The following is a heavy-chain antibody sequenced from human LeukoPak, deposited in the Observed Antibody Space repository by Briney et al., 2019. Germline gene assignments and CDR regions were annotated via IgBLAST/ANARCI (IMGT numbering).Heavy chain of an antibody. Sequence: TGGFLRLSCTASGFTFSDYYMSWIRQAPGKGLEWVSYISNSGSTKYFADSVKGRFTISRDNAKNSLHLQMNSLRADDTAVYYCARDLNHYDSFDYWGQGTLVTVSS. V-gene: IGHV3-11*01. CDR1: GFTFSDYY. CDR2: ISNSGSTK. CDR3: ARDLNHYDSFDY. D-gene: IGHD3-16*01. J-gene: IGHJ4*02.